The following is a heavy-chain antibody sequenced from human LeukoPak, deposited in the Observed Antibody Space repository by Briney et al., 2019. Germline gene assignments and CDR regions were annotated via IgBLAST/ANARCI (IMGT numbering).Heavy chain of an antibody. CDR2: ISGSGGST. Sequence: PGGSLRLSCAASGFTFSSYAMSWVRQAPGKGLEWVSAISGSGGSTYYADSVKGRFTISRDNSKNTLYLQMNSLRAEDTAVYYCAKGSYDFWSGYFWRWFDPWGQGTLVTVSS. D-gene: IGHD3-3*01. CDR3: AKGSYDFWSGYFWRWFDP. V-gene: IGHV3-23*01. CDR1: GFTFSSYA. J-gene: IGHJ5*02.